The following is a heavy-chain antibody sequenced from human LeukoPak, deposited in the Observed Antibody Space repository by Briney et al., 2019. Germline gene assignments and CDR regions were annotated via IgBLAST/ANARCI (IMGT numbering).Heavy chain of an antibody. J-gene: IGHJ4*02. Sequence: SETLSLTCTVSGGSISNYYWSWIRQPAGMGLEWIGRIYACGSTNYNPSLKSRVTMSVGTSNNQFSLNLSSVTAADTAVYYCARTSARGAQFDYWGQGTLVTVSS. V-gene: IGHV4-4*07. CDR2: IYACGST. CDR1: GGSISNYY. D-gene: IGHD3-10*01. CDR3: ARTSARGAQFDY.